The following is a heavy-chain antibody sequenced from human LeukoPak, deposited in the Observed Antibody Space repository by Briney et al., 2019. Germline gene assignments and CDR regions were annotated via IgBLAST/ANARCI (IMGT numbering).Heavy chain of an antibody. D-gene: IGHD6-13*01. CDR3: ARDRSSWRGNWFDP. CDR2: ISGSGGST. Sequence: GGSLRLSCAASGFTFSSYAMSWVRQAPGKGLEWVSAISGSGGSTYYADSVKGRFTISRDNAKNSLYLQMNSLRAEDTAVYYCARDRSSWRGNWFDPWGQGTLVTVSS. CDR1: GFTFSSYA. V-gene: IGHV3-23*01. J-gene: IGHJ5*02.